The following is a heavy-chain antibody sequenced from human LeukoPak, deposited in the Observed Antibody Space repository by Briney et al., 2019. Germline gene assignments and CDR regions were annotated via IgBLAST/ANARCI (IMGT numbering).Heavy chain of an antibody. CDR3: ARTPPVDQPPPQQWLSFDY. Sequence: SETLSLTCAVYGGSFSGYYWSWIRQPPGKGLEWIGEINHSGSTNYNPSLKSRVTISVDTSKNQFSLKLSSVTAADTAVYYCARTPPVDQPPPQQWLSFDYWCQGTLVTVSS. J-gene: IGHJ4*02. D-gene: IGHD6-19*01. CDR2: INHSGST. CDR1: GGSFSGYY. V-gene: IGHV4-34*01.